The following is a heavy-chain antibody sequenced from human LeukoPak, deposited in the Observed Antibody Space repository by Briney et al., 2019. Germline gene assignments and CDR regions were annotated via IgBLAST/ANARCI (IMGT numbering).Heavy chain of an antibody. D-gene: IGHD3-10*01. V-gene: IGHV4-39*01. J-gene: IGHJ4*02. CDR1: GFTFSSYW. CDR3: ARKGQLWFGESYFDY. Sequence: GSLRLSCAASGFTFSSYWMSWVRQPPGKGLEWIGSIYYSGSTYYNPSLKSRVTISVDTSKNQFSLKLSSVTAADTAVYYCARKGQLWFGESYFDYWGQGTLVTVSS. CDR2: IYYSGST.